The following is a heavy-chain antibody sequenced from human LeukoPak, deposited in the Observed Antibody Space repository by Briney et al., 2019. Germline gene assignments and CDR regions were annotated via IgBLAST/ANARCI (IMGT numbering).Heavy chain of an antibody. CDR2: ISASGST. D-gene: IGHD3-22*01. V-gene: IGHV4-4*07. Sequence: SETLSLTCNVSGGSISSYYWTWTRQSAGKGLEWIGRISASGSTNYNPSLKSRVTVSVDTSNNHVSLNLSSVTAADTAVFWCAREARDSRHLDLWGQGALVTVSS. CDR3: AREARDSRHLDL. CDR1: GGSISSYY. J-gene: IGHJ5*02.